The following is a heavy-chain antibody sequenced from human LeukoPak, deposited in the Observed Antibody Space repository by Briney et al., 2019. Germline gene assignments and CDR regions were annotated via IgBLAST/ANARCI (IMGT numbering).Heavy chain of an antibody. CDR1: GFTFSSYS. Sequence: GGSLRLSCAASGFTFSSYSMSWVRQAPGKGLEWVSAISSSGGSTDYTDSVKGRFTISRDNSKNTLYLQMNSLRAEDTAVYYCAKKMSIPAASQVDYWGQGTLVTVSS. D-gene: IGHD2-2*02. CDR3: AKKMSIPAASQVDY. V-gene: IGHV3-23*01. CDR2: ISSSGGST. J-gene: IGHJ4*02.